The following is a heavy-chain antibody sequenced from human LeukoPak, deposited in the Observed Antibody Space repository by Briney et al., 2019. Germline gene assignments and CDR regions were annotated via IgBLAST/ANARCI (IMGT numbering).Heavy chain of an antibody. J-gene: IGHJ4*02. CDR2: INTNTGNP. CDR3: ARGIITMVRGVSHLGY. D-gene: IGHD3-10*01. Sequence: ASVKVSCKASGYTFTSYGISWVRQAPGQGLEWMGWINTNTGNPTYAQGFTGRFVFSLDTSVSTAYLQISSLKAEDTAVYYCARGIITMVRGVSHLGYWGQGTLVTVSS. V-gene: IGHV7-4-1*02. CDR1: GYTFTSYG.